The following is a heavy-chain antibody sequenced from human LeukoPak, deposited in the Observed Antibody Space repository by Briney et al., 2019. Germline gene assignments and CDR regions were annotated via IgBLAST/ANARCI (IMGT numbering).Heavy chain of an antibody. V-gene: IGHV3-30*02. Sequence: GGTLRLSCAASGFTFTSHGMHWVRQAPGKGLEWVAHIRYDGSNKYYADSVKGRFTISRDDSKKMLYLQMNSLRPEDTAVYYCARGRRSGGITMIRGVKDRGWFDFWGQGTLVTVSS. CDR3: ARGRRSGGITMIRGVKDRGWFDF. J-gene: IGHJ5*01. CDR1: GFTFTSHG. CDR2: IRYDGSNK. D-gene: IGHD3-10*01.